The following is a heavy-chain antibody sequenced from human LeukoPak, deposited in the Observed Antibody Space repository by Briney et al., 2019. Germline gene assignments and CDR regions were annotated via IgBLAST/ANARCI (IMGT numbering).Heavy chain of an antibody. CDR3: ARHEFDSWRAGHYYYGMDV. V-gene: IGHV4-59*08. J-gene: IGHJ6*02. D-gene: IGHD5-12*01. Sequence: SETLSLTCTVSGGSISSYYWSWIRQPPGKGLEWIGYIYYSGSTNYNPSLKSRVTISVDTSKNQFSLKLSSVTAADTAVYYCARHEFDSWRAGHYYYGMDVWGQGTTVTVSS. CDR2: IYYSGST. CDR1: GGSISSYY.